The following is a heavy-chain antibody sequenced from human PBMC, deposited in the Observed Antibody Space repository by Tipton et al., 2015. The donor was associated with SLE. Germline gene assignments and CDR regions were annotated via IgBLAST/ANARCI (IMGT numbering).Heavy chain of an antibody. CDR3: VTTWDDAFDM. Sequence: TLSLTCTVSGGSISSSNYYWGWIRQPPGKGLEWIGSIYYSGSTYYNPSLKSRVTISVDTSKNQFSLKLRSVTAADTAVYYCVTTWDDAFDMWGQGTMVTVSS. V-gene: IGHV4-39*07. CDR2: IYYSGST. CDR1: GGSISSSNYY. J-gene: IGHJ3*02. D-gene: IGHD1-1*01.